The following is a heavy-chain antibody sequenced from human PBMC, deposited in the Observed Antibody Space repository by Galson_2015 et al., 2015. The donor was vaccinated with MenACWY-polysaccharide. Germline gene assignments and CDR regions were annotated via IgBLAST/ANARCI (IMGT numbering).Heavy chain of an antibody. D-gene: IGHD3-22*01. V-gene: IGHV3-49*03. Sequence: SLRLSCAASGFNFGDYGMIWIRQAPGKGLEWIRLIRSKAYGGTPESAASVKGRFTMSRDDSKRIAYLQMNSLNTEDTDVYYCTSFSPYFHVSSGPLDAFVIWGQGTMGPVSS. CDR3: TSFSPYFHVSSGPLDAFVI. CDR1: GFNFGDYG. CDR2: IRSKAYGGTP. J-gene: IGHJ3*02.